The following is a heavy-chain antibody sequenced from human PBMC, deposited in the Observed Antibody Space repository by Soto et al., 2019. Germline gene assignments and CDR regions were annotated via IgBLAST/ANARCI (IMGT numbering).Heavy chain of an antibody. D-gene: IGHD6-13*01. V-gene: IGHV1-2*02. Sequence: ASVKVSCKASGYTLSDYYLQWVRQAPGQGLEWMGWINPNSGDTNYAQKFQGRVTLTRDTSINTAYMELTSLKLDDTAVYYCARXGGGIAAAGAGDDSFDIWGQGTMVTVSS. J-gene: IGHJ3*02. CDR2: INPNSGDT. CDR3: ARXGGGIAAAGAGDDSFDI. CDR1: GYTLSDYY.